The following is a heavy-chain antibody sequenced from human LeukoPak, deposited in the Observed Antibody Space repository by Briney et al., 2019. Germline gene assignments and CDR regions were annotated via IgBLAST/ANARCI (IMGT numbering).Heavy chain of an antibody. CDR1: GYTFTGYY. Sequence: ASVKVSCKASGYTFTGYYMHWVRQAPGQGLEGMGWINPNSGGTNYAQKFQGRVTMTRDTSISTAYMELSRLRSDDTAVYYCARDHEDIVVVPAAGDYWGQGTLVTVSS. D-gene: IGHD2-2*01. CDR3: ARDHEDIVVVPAAGDY. CDR2: INPNSGGT. J-gene: IGHJ4*02. V-gene: IGHV1-2*02.